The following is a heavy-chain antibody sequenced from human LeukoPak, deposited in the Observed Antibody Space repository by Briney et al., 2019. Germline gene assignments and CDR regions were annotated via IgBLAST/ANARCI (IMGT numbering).Heavy chain of an antibody. D-gene: IGHD3-9*01. J-gene: IGHJ4*02. CDR1: GGTFSNYA. Sequence: ASVKVSCKASGGTFSNYAISWVRQAPGQGLEWMGGIIPIFGTANYAQKFQGRVTITADESTSTAYMELSSLRSEDTAVYYCARDGDLRYFVYWGQGTLVTVSS. V-gene: IGHV1-69*01. CDR3: ARDGDLRYFVY. CDR2: IIPIFGTA.